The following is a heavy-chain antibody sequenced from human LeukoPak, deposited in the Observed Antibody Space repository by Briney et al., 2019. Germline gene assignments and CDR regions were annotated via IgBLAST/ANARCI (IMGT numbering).Heavy chain of an antibody. CDR2: FDPEDGET. D-gene: IGHD3-16*01. V-gene: IGHV1-24*01. J-gene: IGHJ4*02. CDR3: AMAPVGV. CDR1: GGTFSSYA. Sequence: ASVKVSCKASGGTFSSYAISWVRQAPGKGLEWMGGFDPEDGETIYAQKFQGRVTMTEDTSTDTAYMELSSLRSEDTAVYYCAMAPVGVWGQGTLVTVSS.